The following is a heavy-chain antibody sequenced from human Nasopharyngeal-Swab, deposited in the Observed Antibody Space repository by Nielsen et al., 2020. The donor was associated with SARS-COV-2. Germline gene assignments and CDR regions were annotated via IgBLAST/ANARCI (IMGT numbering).Heavy chain of an antibody. CDR1: GFTFDDYA. V-gene: IGHV3-9*01. D-gene: IGHD2-21*01. J-gene: IGHJ3*02. CDR2: ISWNSGSI. CDR3: AKSPGEDAFDI. Sequence: SLKISCAASGFTFDDYAMHWVRQAPGKGLEWVSGISWNSGSIGYADSVKGRFTISRDNAKNSLYLQKNSLRAEDTALYYCAKSPGEDAFDIWGQGTMVTVSS.